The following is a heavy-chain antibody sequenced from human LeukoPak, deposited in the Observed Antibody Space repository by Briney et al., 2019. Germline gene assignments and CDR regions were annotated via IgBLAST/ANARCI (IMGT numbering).Heavy chain of an antibody. CDR1: NGSISSYY. V-gene: IGHV4-59*08. Sequence: SETLSLTCTVSNGSISSYYWSWIRQPPGKGLEWIGYIYYSGSTNYNPSLKSRVTISVDTSKNQFSLKLSSVTAADTAVYYCARLTAMLDCSGGSCYSIRSWFDPWGQGTLVTVSS. D-gene: IGHD2-15*01. J-gene: IGHJ5*02. CDR3: ARLTAMLDCSGGSCYSIRSWFDP. CDR2: IYYSGST.